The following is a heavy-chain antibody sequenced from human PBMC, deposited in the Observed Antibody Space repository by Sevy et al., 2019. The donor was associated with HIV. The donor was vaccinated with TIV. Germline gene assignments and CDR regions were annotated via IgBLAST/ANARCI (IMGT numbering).Heavy chain of an antibody. D-gene: IGHD1-1*01. V-gene: IGHV3-15*01. CDR3: ACGTGTSDFDH. CDR2: IKSKTDSGTR. J-gene: IGHJ4*02. Sequence: GGSLRLSCATSGFTFSDAWMNWVRQAPGKGLEWDARIKSKTDSGTRDFAAPVKGRFSISRDDSKNTVYLQMTSLKDEDTGVYFCACGTGTSDFDHWGQGTLVTVSS. CDR1: GFTFSDAW.